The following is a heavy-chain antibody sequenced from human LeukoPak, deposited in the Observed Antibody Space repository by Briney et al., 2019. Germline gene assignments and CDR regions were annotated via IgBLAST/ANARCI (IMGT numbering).Heavy chain of an antibody. D-gene: IGHD2-2*01. J-gene: IGHJ4*02. CDR3: ARVLGYCSSTSCYDY. V-gene: IGHV3-30-3*01. CDR2: ISYDGSNK. Sequence: GGSLRLSCAASGFTFSSYAMHWVRQAPGKGLEWVAVISYDGSNKYYADSVKGRFTISRDNSKNTLYLQMNSLRAEDTAVYYCARVLGYCSSTSCYDYWGQGTLVTVSS. CDR1: GFTFSSYA.